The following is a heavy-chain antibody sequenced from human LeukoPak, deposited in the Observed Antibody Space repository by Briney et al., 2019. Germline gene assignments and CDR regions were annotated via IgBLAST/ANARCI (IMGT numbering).Heavy chain of an antibody. CDR1: GYTFTGEY. J-gene: IGHJ4*02. Sequence: GSVRVSCKASGYTFTGEYMHRGREAPGEGVERRGWINPNRGGTNYAQTVQGRVTMTRERTIRTAYMEKSRVREDDTAVYYCARDRDSSSWYYFDYWGQGTLVTVSS. CDR2: INPNRGGT. D-gene: IGHD6-13*01. CDR3: ARDRDSSSWYYFDY. V-gene: IGHV1-2*02.